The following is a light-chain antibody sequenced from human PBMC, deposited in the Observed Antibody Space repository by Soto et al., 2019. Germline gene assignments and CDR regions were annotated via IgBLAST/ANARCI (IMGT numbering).Light chain of an antibody. CDR1: SGHNNYA. V-gene: IGLV4-69*01. J-gene: IGLJ3*02. CDR2: VNSDGSH. CDR3: QTWGTGSWV. Sequence: QPVLTQSPSASASLGASVKLTCTLSSGHNNYAIAWHQQQPEKGPRYLMKVNSDGSHSKGDGIPDRFSGSSSGTERYLTISSLQSDDEADYYCQTWGTGSWVFGGGTKVTVL.